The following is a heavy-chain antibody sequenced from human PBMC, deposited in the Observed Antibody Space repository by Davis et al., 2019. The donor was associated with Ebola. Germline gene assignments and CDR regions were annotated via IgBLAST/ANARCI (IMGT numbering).Heavy chain of an antibody. CDR1: GFTFSSYA. Sequence: GESLKISCAASGFTFSSYAMHWVRQAPGKGLEWVAVISYDGSNKYYADSVKGRFTISRDNSKNTLYLQMNSLRAEDTAVYYCARAGIVERYGMDVWGQGTTVTVSS. D-gene: IGHD3-22*01. CDR2: ISYDGSNK. CDR3: ARAGIVERYGMDV. V-gene: IGHV3-30*14. J-gene: IGHJ6*02.